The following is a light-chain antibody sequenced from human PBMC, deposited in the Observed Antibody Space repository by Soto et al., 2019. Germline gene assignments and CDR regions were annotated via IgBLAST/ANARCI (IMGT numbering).Light chain of an antibody. Sequence: EIVLTQSPGTLSLSPGERATLSCRASQSVGSSYLAWYQQKPGQAPRVLIYGTSSRATGIPDRFSGSGSGTEFSLTISRLEPEDFAVYYCHQYGISPFGGGTKVDI. CDR3: HQYGISP. CDR2: GTS. J-gene: IGKJ4*01. CDR1: QSVGSSY. V-gene: IGKV3-20*01.